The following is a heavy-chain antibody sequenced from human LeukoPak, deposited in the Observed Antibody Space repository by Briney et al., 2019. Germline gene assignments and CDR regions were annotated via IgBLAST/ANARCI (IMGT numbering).Heavy chain of an antibody. CDR2: VYYSGGS. CDR3: AKDAVLLRYSPDAFDI. V-gene: IGHV4-59*01. D-gene: IGHD3-9*01. Sequence: PSETLSLTCTVSGGSITNNYWTWVRQPPGNRLEWIGNVYYSGGSHYNPSLKSRVTISLDTSKNQISLRLNFVTPADTAVYYCAKDAVLLRYSPDAFDIWGQGTMVTVSS. CDR1: GGSITNNY. J-gene: IGHJ3*02.